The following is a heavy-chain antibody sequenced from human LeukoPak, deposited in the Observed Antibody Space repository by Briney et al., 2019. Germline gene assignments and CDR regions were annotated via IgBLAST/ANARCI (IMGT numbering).Heavy chain of an antibody. D-gene: IGHD2-2*01. CDR3: AREGSDCSSTSCYFAY. V-gene: IGHV4-59*01. J-gene: IGHJ4*02. CDR2: IYYSGST. CDR1: GGSISSYY. Sequence: SETLSLTCTVSGGSISSYYWSWIRQPPGKGLEWIGYIYYSGSTNYNPSLKSRVTISVDTSKNQFSLKLSSVTAADTAVYYCAREGSDCSSTSCYFAYWGQGTLVTVSS.